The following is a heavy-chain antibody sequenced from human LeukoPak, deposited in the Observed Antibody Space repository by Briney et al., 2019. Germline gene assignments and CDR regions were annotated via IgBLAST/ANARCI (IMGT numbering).Heavy chain of an antibody. CDR2: TRNKANSYTT. J-gene: IGHJ4*02. CDR3: TRGLVGATLYYFDY. CDR1: GFTFSDHY. D-gene: IGHD1-26*01. V-gene: IGHV3-72*01. Sequence: ESGGSLRLSCAASGFTFSDHYMDWVRQAPGKGLEWVGRTRNKANSYTTEYAASVKGRFTISRDDSKNSLYLQMNSLKTEDTAVYDCTRGLVGATLYYFDYWGQGTLVTVSS.